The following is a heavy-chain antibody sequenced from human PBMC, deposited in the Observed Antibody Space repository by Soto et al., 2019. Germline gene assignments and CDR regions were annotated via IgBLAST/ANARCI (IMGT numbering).Heavy chain of an antibody. D-gene: IGHD3-10*01. CDR2: ISGSGGSP. CDR1: GCTCGSSA. CDR3: ALDYYGSGSYPNDAFDI. V-gene: IGHV3-23*01. Sequence: GGSLRVWWGAAGCTCGSSAGSWVRQAPGKRLEWVSAISGSGGSPYYADSVKGRFTISRDNYKKTLYLQMNNLRAEDTAVYYCALDYYGSGSYPNDAFDIWGQGTMVTVSS. J-gene: IGHJ3*02.